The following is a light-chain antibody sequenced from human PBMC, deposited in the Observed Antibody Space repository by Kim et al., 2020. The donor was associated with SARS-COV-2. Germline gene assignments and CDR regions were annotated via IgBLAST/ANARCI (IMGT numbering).Light chain of an antibody. CDR2: GND. V-gene: IGLV1-40*01. J-gene: IGLJ2*01. CDR1: SSNIGAGSR. Sequence: QSVLTQPPSVSGAPGQRVTISCSGGSSNIGAGSRVHWYQHVPGATPKLLIYGNDNRPSGVPDRFSGSKSGTSASLAITGLQAEDAADYYCQSYDNSLPVFGGGTQLTVL. CDR3: QSYDNSLPV.